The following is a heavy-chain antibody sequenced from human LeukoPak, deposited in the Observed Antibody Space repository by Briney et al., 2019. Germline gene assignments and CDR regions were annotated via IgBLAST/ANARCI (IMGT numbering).Heavy chain of an antibody. Sequence: ASVKVPCKASGCTFTGYYTHWVRQAPGQGLEWMGWINPNSGGTNYAQKFQGRVTMTRDTSISTAYMELSRLRSDDTAVYYCARVIGAFDIWGQGTMVTVSS. CDR3: ARVIGAFDI. CDR2: INPNSGGT. J-gene: IGHJ3*02. CDR1: GCTFTGYY. V-gene: IGHV1-2*02.